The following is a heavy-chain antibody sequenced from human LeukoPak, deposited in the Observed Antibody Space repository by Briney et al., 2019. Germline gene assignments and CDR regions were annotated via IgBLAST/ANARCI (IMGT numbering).Heavy chain of an antibody. J-gene: IGHJ5*02. CDR2: INTSGST. V-gene: IGHV4-4*07. CDR1: GGSISSYY. D-gene: IGHD6-25*01. CDR3: AREGGDPRWLDP. Sequence: SETRSLTCTVSGGSISSYYWTWIRQSAGKGLEWIGRINTSGSTNYNPSLRSRVTMSVNTSKNQFSLNLTSVTAADTAVYSCAREGGDPRWLDPWGQGTLVTVSS.